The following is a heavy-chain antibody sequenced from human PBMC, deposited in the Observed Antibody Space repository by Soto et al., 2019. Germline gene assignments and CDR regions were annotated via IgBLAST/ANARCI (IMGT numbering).Heavy chain of an antibody. D-gene: IGHD3-10*01. Sequence: QVQLAESGGGVVQPGRSLRLSCAASGFTFSSYAMHWVRQAPGKGLEWVAVISYDGSNKYYADSVKGRFTISRDNSKNTLYLQMNSLRAEDTAVYYCARDHGDWGQGTLVTVSS. CDR2: ISYDGSNK. CDR1: GFTFSSYA. J-gene: IGHJ4*02. V-gene: IGHV3-30-3*01. CDR3: ARDHGD.